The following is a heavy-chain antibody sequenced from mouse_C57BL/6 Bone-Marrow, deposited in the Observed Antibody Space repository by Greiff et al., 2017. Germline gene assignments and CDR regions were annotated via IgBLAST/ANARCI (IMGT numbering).Heavy chain of an antibody. CDR2: ISSGGSYT. V-gene: IGHV5-6*02. Sequence: EVMLVESGGDLVKPGGSLKLSCAASGFTFSSYGMSWVRQTPDKRLEWVATISSGGSYTYYPDSVKGRFTISRDNAKNTLYRQMSSLKSEDTAMYYCARRTGTDYFDYWGQGTTLTVSS. D-gene: IGHD4-1*01. J-gene: IGHJ2*01. CDR3: ARRTGTDYFDY. CDR1: GFTFSSYG.